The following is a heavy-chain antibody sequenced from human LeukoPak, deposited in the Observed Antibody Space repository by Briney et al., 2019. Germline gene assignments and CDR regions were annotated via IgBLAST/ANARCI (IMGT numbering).Heavy chain of an antibody. Sequence: GGSLRLSCKASGFTFSDYWMHWVRQAPGKGPVWVSRIISDGSSVSYVDSVKGRFIMSRDNAKNTLYLQMNGLRVEDTAVYYCATQSYGLFHYWGQGTLVTVSS. CDR1: GFTFSDYW. D-gene: IGHD4-17*01. V-gene: IGHV3-74*01. CDR3: ATQSYGLFHY. CDR2: IISDGSSV. J-gene: IGHJ4*02.